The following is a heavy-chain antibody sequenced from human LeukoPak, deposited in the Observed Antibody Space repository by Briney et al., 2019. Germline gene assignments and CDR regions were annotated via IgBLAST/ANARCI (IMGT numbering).Heavy chain of an antibody. CDR2: ISAYNGNT. J-gene: IGHJ4*02. D-gene: IGHD4-17*01. V-gene: IGHV1-18*01. CDR1: GGTFSSYA. Sequence: ASVKVSCKASGGTFSSYAISWVRQAPGQGLEWMGWISAYNGNTNYVQNFQGRVTMTTDTSTSTAYMELRSLRSADTAVFYCARITHRDGDHLDYWGQGTLVTVSS. CDR3: ARITHRDGDHLDY.